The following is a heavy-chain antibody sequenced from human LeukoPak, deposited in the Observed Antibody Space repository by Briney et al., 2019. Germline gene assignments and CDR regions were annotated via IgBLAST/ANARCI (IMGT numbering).Heavy chain of an antibody. Sequence: PSETLSLTCAVYGGSFSGYYWSWIPQPPGKALEWIGEINHSGSTNYNPSLKSRVTISVDTSKNQFSLKLSSVTAADTAVYYCARGTVTYYYYYGMDVWGQGTTVTVSS. J-gene: IGHJ6*02. CDR1: GGSFSGYY. D-gene: IGHD4-17*01. V-gene: IGHV4-34*01. CDR3: ARGTVTYYYYYGMDV. CDR2: INHSGST.